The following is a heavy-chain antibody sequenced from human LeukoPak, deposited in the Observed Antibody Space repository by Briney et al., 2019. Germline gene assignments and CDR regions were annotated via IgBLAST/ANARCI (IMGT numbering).Heavy chain of an antibody. CDR1: GFTFSTYA. Sequence: PGGSLRLSCEASGFTFSTYAMSWVRQAPGKGLEYVSAITASGGSTSYADSVKGRFTISRDNSKNTVYLQMNSLRAEDTAIYYCVGYYDSSAYNFFNHWGQGTLVTVSS. V-gene: IGHV3-23*01. D-gene: IGHD3-22*01. CDR3: VGYYDSSAYNFFNH. CDR2: ITASGGST. J-gene: IGHJ4*02.